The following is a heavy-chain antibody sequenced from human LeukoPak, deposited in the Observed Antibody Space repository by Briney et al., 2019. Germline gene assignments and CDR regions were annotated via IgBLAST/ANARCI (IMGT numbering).Heavy chain of an antibody. CDR1: GFTFSSYW. V-gene: IGHV3-7*01. CDR3: AGSDTTGYSPREWDYWYFDL. D-gene: IGHD3-9*01. CDR2: FKQDVSEK. J-gene: IGHJ2*01. Sequence: PGGSLRLSCAASGFTFSSYWMSWVRQAPGKGLEWVANFKQDVSEKYYVDSVKGRFTISRDNAKNSLYLQMNSLRAEDTAVYYCAGSDTTGYSPREWDYWYFDLWGRGTLVTVSS.